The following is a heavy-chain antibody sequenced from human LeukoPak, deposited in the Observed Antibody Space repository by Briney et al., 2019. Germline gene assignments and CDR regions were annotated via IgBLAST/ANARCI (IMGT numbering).Heavy chain of an antibody. D-gene: IGHD6-19*01. CDR1: GYTFTSYD. CDR3: ARDVGGSGWRKEIDY. V-gene: IGHV1-8*01. Sequence: ASVKVSCKASGYTFTSYDINWVRQATGQGLEWMGWMNPNSGNTSYAQKFQGRVTITADKSTSTAYMELSSLRSEDTAVYYCARDVGGSGWRKEIDYWGQGTLVTVSS. CDR2: MNPNSGNT. J-gene: IGHJ4*02.